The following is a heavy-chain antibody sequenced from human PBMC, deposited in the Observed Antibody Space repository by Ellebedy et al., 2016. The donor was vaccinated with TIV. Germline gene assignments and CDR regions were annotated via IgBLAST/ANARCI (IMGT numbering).Heavy chain of an antibody. CDR3: AKDLLAVRGYYFDY. Sequence: PGGSLRLSCEASGFTFSSHAMSWVRQAPGKGLEWVSAISGSGGSTYYADSLKGRFTISRDNSKNTLYLQMSSLRAEDTAVYYCAKDLLAVRGYYFDYWGQGTMVTVSS. V-gene: IGHV3-23*01. J-gene: IGHJ4*02. CDR1: GFTFSSHA. D-gene: IGHD6-6*01. CDR2: ISGSGGST.